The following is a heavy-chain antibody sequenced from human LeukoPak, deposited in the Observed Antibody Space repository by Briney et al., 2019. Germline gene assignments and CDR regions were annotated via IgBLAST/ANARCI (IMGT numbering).Heavy chain of an antibody. CDR2: ISGSGGST. Sequence: GGSLRLSCAASGFTFSSYGMSWVRQAPGKGLEWVSAISGSGGSTYYADSVKGRFTISRDNSKNTLYLQMNSLRAEDTAVYYCAKIIAVAGKNRFDYWGQGTLVTVSS. CDR1: GFTFSSYG. V-gene: IGHV3-23*01. J-gene: IGHJ4*02. CDR3: AKIIAVAGKNRFDY. D-gene: IGHD6-19*01.